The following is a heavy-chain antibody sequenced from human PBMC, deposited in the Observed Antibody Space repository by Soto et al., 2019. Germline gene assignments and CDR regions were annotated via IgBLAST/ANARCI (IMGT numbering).Heavy chain of an antibody. CDR3: ATSYDSGFDP. CDR2: ISPYNGNA. J-gene: IGHJ5*02. CDR1: GYAFSNYG. D-gene: IGHD5-12*01. Sequence: QIQLVQSGAEVKKPGASVRVSCKASGYAFSNYGISWIRQAPGLVLEWMGWISPYNGNADYAQSLQGRVTMTTDTSTNTAYMELRSLTSDDTAVYYCATSYDSGFDPWGQGTLVTVSS. V-gene: IGHV1-18*04.